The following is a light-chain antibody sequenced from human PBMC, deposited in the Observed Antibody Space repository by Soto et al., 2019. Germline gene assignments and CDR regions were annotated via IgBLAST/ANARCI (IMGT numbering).Light chain of an antibody. CDR1: QSVSSN. CDR3: QQRSSWPPT. Sequence: EIVMTQSPETLSVSPGERATLSCRASQSVSSNLAWYQQKPGQAPRLLIYGASTRATGIPARFSGSGSGTEFTLTISSLEPEDFAVYYCQQRSSWPPTFGQGTRLEIK. CDR2: GAS. J-gene: IGKJ5*01. V-gene: IGKV3-15*01.